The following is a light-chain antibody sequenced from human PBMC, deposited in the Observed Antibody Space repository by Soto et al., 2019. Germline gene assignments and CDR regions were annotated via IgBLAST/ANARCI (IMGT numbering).Light chain of an antibody. CDR2: GTS. CDR1: QSVSSSY. CDR3: QQYGSSSWT. V-gene: IGKV3-20*01. Sequence: EIVLTQSPGTLSKTQGERATLSCRASQSVSSSYLAWYQQKPGQAPRLLIYGTSSRATAIPDRFSGSGSGTDFTLTISRLDPENFAVYNCQQYGSSSWTFGQGTK. J-gene: IGKJ1*01.